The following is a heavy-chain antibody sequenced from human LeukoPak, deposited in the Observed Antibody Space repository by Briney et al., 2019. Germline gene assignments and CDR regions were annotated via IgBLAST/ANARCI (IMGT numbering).Heavy chain of an antibody. CDR3: AKEYSGYYYGSGSYFDY. D-gene: IGHD3-10*01. CDR2: ISSSSSTI. CDR1: GFTFSSYS. Sequence: GGSLRLSCAASGFTFSSYSMNWVRQAPGKGLEWVSYISSSSSTIYYADSVKGRFTISRDNAKNSLYLQMNSLRAEDTAVYYCAKEYSGYYYGSGSYFDYWGQGTLVTVSS. V-gene: IGHV3-48*01. J-gene: IGHJ4*02.